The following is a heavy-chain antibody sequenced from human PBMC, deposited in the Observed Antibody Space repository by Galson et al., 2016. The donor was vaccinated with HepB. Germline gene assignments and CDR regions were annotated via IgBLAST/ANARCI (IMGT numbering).Heavy chain of an antibody. Sequence: LSLTCAVSSGSVSSSHCWSWVRQPPGKGLEWIGEMCQSGSTNYSPSLRSRVTISVDKSKNQFSLMMRSVTAADTAVYYCARGRNDFWSDFFGGYHSGMDVWGQGTTVTVSS. D-gene: IGHD3-3*01. J-gene: IGHJ6*02. CDR3: ARGRNDFWSDFFGGYHSGMDV. V-gene: IGHV4-4*02. CDR1: SGSVSSSHC. CDR2: MCQSGST.